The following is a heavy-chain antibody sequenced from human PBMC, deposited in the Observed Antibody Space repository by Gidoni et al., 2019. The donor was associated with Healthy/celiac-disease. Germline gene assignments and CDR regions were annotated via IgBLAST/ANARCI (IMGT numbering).Heavy chain of an antibody. Sequence: EVQLVQSGAEVKKPGESLKISCKGSGYSFTTYWIGWVRQMPGKGLEWMGIIYPGDSDTSYSPSFQGQVTISADKSINTAYLQWSSLKASDTAMYYCARRGGDYPYYYGMDVWGQGTTVTVSS. V-gene: IGHV5-51*01. CDR1: GYSFTTYW. D-gene: IGHD4-17*01. CDR3: ARRGGDYPYYYGMDV. J-gene: IGHJ6*02. CDR2: IYPGDSDT.